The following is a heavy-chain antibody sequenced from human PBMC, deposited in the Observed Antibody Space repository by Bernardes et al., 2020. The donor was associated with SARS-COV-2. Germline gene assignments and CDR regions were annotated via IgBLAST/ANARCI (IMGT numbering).Heavy chain of an antibody. CDR2: IYYSGST. V-gene: IGHV4-31*03. CDR3: ARGRFSGETNY. J-gene: IGHJ4*02. CDR1: GGDISGGGYY. D-gene: IGHD7-27*01. Sequence: SDTLSLTCTVSGGDISGGGYYWSWIRQHPGKCLEWIGYIYYSGSTYYNPSLKSRVTISVDTSKNQFSLKLSSVTAADTAVYYCARGRFSGETNYWGQGTLVTVSS.